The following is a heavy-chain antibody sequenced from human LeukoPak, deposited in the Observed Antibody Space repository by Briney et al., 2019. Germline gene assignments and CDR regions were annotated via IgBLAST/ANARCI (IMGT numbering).Heavy chain of an antibody. Sequence: GGSLRLSCAASGFTFSGSVMHWVRQASGKGLEWGGRIRSKTHTYATAYAASVNGRFTISRDDSKNTAYLQMNSLKTEDTAVYYCASSGDGFDYWGQGTLVTVSS. CDR1: GFTFSGSV. CDR2: IRSKTHTYAT. CDR3: ASSGDGFDY. J-gene: IGHJ4*02. D-gene: IGHD5-12*01. V-gene: IGHV3-73*01.